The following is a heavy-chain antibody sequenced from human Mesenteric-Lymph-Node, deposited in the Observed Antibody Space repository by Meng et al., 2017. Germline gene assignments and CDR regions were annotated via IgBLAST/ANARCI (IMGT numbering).Heavy chain of an antibody. D-gene: IGHD3-10*02. CDR3: ARDWGDVRGGFDF. CDR2: TYYRSKYYN. V-gene: IGHV6-1*01. J-gene: IGHJ4*02. Sequence: QDQLQQSGPGLAKPSQTLSLTCASSGDSVSSNSAAWNWIRQSPSRGLEWLGRTYYRSKYYNDYALSVKSRITINPDTSKNQFSLQLNSVTPEDTAIYYCARDWGDVRGGFDFWGQGTLVTVSS. CDR1: GDSVSSNSAA.